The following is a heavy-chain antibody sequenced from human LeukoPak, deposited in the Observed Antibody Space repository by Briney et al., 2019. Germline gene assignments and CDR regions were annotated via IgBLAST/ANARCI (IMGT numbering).Heavy chain of an antibody. J-gene: IGHJ4*02. Sequence: GESLKISCKGSGYSFTSYWIGWVRQMPGKGREWMGIIYPGDSEIRYSPSFQGQVTISADKSISTAYLQWGSLKASDTAMYYCARTAKYYDFWSGYLYFDYWGKGTLVTVSS. CDR3: ARTAKYYDFWSGYLYFDY. V-gene: IGHV5-51*01. D-gene: IGHD3-3*01. CDR2: IYPGDSEI. CDR1: GYSFTSYW.